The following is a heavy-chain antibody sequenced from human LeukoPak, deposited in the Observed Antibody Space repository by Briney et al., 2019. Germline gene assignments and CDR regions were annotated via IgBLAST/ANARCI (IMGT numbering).Heavy chain of an antibody. V-gene: IGHV3-74*01. Sequence: GGSLRLSCAASGFTFSTYWMHWVRQVPGKGLVWVSRIGTDGSSTTYADYVKGRFTISRDNAKNTLYLQMNSLRAEDTAVYYCARDKYGGNSNAFDMWGQGTLVTVSS. J-gene: IGHJ3*02. CDR3: ARDKYGGNSNAFDM. D-gene: IGHD4-23*01. CDR1: GFTFSTYW. CDR2: IGTDGSST.